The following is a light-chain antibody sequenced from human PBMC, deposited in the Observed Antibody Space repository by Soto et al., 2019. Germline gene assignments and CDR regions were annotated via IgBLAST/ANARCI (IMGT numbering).Light chain of an antibody. V-gene: IGLV2-23*01. J-gene: IGLJ1*01. CDR2: EGT. CDR1: SSNVGGYNL. Sequence: QSALTQPASVSGSPGQSIIISCSETSSNVGGYNLVSWYQQYPGKAPKFMIYEGTKRPSGVSNRFSGSKSGNTASLIISGLQAEDEADYYCCSYAGSSTYVFGTGTKLTVL. CDR3: CSYAGSSTYV.